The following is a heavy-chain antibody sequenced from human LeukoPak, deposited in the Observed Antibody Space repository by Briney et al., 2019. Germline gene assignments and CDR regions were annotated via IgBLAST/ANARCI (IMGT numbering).Heavy chain of an antibody. Sequence: GGSLRLSCAASGFTFSDYYMSWIRQAPGKGLEWVSYISSSGSTIYYADSVKGRFTISRDNAKNSLYLQMNSLRAEDTAVYYCARDFGSIAARSPYFDYWGQGTLVTVSS. V-gene: IGHV3-11*01. CDR1: GFTFSDYY. CDR2: ISSSGSTI. D-gene: IGHD6-6*01. J-gene: IGHJ4*02. CDR3: ARDFGSIAARSPYFDY.